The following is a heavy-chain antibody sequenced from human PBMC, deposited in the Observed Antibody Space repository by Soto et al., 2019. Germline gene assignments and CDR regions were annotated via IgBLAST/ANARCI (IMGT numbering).Heavy chain of an antibody. V-gene: IGHV3-74*01. CDR2: INNEGCVT. J-gene: IGHJ4*02. Sequence: EVQLVESGGGLVQPGGTLSFSGAATEFGFSNNWIYWVRQAPGKGLVWVSRINNEGCVTSHADSVRGRFTISRDNARNSLYLQMNSLRAEDTAVYYCVTGFRWGQGTLVTVSS. CDR1: EFGFSNNW. CDR3: VTGFR.